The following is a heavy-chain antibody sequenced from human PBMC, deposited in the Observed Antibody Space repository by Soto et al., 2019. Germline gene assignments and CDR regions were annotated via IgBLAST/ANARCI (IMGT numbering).Heavy chain of an antibody. Sequence: GESLSLSCAASGFTFSSYAMSWVRQAAGEGLEWVSAISGSGGSTYYADSVKGRFTISRYNSKNTLYLQMNSLRAEDTAVYYCAKVGYYYDSSGYLISDAFDIWGQGTMVTV. CDR1: GFTFSSYA. J-gene: IGHJ3*02. D-gene: IGHD3-22*01. CDR2: ISGSGGST. CDR3: AKVGYYYDSSGYLISDAFDI. V-gene: IGHV3-23*01.